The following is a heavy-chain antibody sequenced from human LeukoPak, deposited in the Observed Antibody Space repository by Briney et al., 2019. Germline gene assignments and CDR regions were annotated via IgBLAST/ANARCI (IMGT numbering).Heavy chain of an antibody. CDR1: GGSFSGYY. V-gene: IGHV4-34*01. D-gene: IGHD3-9*01. Sequence: SETLSLTCAVYGGSFSGYYWGWIRQPPGKGLEWIGSIYYSGSTYYNPSLKSRVTISVDTSKNQFSLKLSSVTAADTAVYYCAREGRAPILTGYYKAFDIWGQGTMVTVSS. CDR2: IYYSGST. J-gene: IGHJ3*02. CDR3: AREGRAPILTGYYKAFDI.